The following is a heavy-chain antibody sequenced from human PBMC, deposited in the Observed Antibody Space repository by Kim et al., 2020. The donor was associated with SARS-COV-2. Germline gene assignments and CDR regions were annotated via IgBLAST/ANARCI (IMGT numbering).Heavy chain of an antibody. Sequence: GGSLRLSCAASGFTFSSYAMHWVRQAPGKGLEWVAVISYDGSNKYYADSVKSRFTISRDNSKNTLYLQMNSLRAEDTAVYYCARANSGSYYYGMDVWGQGTTVTVSS. CDR1: GFTFSSYA. D-gene: IGHD3-10*01. V-gene: IGHV3-30-3*01. CDR3: ARANSGSYYYGMDV. J-gene: IGHJ6*02. CDR2: ISYDGSNK.